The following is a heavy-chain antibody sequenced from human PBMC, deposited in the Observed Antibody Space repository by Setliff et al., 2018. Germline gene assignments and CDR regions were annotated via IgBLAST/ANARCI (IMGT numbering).Heavy chain of an antibody. CDR2: IHAGSSNT. CDR1: GYSFSSNA. J-gene: IGHJ4*02. CDR3: VRMSTSGPHYDY. D-gene: IGHD2-8*02. Sequence: GASVKVSCKASGYSFSSNAFHWVRQAPGQTLEWMGWIHAGSSNTLYSQRFQDRITISRDTSATTVHMELSSLRSDDTAVYYCVRMSTSGPHYDYWGQGTLVTVSS. V-gene: IGHV1-3*01.